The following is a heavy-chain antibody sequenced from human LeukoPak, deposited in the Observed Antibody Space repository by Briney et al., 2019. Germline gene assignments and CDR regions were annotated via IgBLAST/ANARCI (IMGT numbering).Heavy chain of an antibody. J-gene: IGHJ4*02. D-gene: IGHD6-19*01. CDR1: GGSISSGGYY. V-gene: IGHV4-31*03. CDR3: ASYSSGWYLDQVVDY. CDR2: IYYSGST. Sequence: SETLSLTCTVSGGSISSGGYYWSWIRQHPGKGLEWIGYIYYSGSTYYNPSLKSRVTISVDTSKNQFSLKLSSVTAADTAVYYCASYSSGWYLDQVVDYWGQGTLVTVSS.